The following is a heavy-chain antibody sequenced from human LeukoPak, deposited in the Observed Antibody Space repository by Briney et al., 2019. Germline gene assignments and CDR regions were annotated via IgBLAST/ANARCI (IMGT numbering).Heavy chain of an antibody. J-gene: IGHJ4*02. CDR1: GFTFTAYW. V-gene: IGHV3-74*01. CDR2: INSDGSTT. Sequence: PGGSLRLSCAPSGFTFTAYWMHWVRQVPGKGVMWVSRINSDGSTTTYADSVKGRFTISRDNAENTLYLQMNSLRVEDTAVYYCATALIAAIDYWGQGTLVAVSS. D-gene: IGHD6-6*01. CDR3: ATALIAAIDY.